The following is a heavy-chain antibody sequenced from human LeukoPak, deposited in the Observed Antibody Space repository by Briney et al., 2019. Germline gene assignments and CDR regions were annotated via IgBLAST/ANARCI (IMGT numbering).Heavy chain of an antibody. Sequence: GGSLRLSCAASGFTFDDYAMHWVRQAPGKGLEWVSGISWNSGSIGYADSVKGRFTISRDNAKNSLYLQMNSLRAEDTALYYCESSSWSGRGYWGQGTLVTVSS. CDR1: GFTFDDYA. D-gene: IGHD6-13*01. V-gene: IGHV3-9*01. J-gene: IGHJ4*02. CDR3: ESSSWSGRGY. CDR2: ISWNSGSI.